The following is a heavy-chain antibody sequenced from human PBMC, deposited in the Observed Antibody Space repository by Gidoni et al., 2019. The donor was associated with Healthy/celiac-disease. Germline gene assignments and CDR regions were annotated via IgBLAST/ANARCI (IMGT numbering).Heavy chain of an antibody. Sequence: QVQLQQWGAVLLKPSETLSLTCAVYDGSFSGYYWSWIRHPPGKGLEWIGEINHSGSTNYYQSLNGRVTISVETSETQFSLRLSSVPVADTAVYYCARGQSQKQQLVRGNWFDPWGQGHLVTVSS. D-gene: IGHD6-13*01. J-gene: IGHJ5*02. CDR1: DGSFSGYY. CDR3: ARGQSQKQQLVRGNWFDP. V-gene: IGHV4-34*01. CDR2: INHSGST.